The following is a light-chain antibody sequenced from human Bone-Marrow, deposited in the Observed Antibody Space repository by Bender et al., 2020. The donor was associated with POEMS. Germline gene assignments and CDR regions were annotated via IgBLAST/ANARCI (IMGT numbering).Light chain of an antibody. V-gene: IGLV3-1*01. CDR1: KLGDKY. Sequence: SYELTQPPSVSVSPGQTASITCSGDKLGDKYTCWYQQKPGQPPLLVIYQDTKRPSGILERFSGSNSGNTATLTISGTQAMDEADYYCQAWDSNTVVFGGGTKLTVL. CDR3: QAWDSNTVV. J-gene: IGLJ2*01. CDR2: QDT.